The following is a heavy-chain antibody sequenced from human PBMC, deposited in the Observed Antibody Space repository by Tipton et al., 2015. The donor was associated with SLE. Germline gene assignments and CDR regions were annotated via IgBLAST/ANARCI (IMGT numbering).Heavy chain of an antibody. V-gene: IGHV3-7*01. CDR3: VRDFGGNSDY. Sequence: SLRLSCAASGFTFSTYWMSWVRQTPGKGLEWVANIKEDGNEKYYVDSVKGRFTISRDNAKNSLDVQMNSLRAEDTAVYYCVRDFGGNSDYWGQGTLVTVSS. CDR1: GFTFSTYW. CDR2: IKEDGNEK. D-gene: IGHD4-23*01. J-gene: IGHJ4*02.